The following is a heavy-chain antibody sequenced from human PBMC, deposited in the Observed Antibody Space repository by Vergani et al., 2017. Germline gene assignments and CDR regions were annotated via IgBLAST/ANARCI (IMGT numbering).Heavy chain of an antibody. J-gene: IGHJ3*02. V-gene: IGHV3-49*04. D-gene: IGHD2-2*01. CDR1: GFSFGDYA. CDR3: TRRYCTITDCYEGGFDI. Sequence: EVQLVESGGGLVPPGRSLRLSCAASGFSFGDYAMTWVRQAPGKGLEWIGYIRNKGFDGATQYAPSLKGRFTISRDESKSIAYLQMNYLKVEDTAVYYCTRRYCTITDCYEGGFDIWGQGKTVTVSS. CDR2: IRNKGFDGAT.